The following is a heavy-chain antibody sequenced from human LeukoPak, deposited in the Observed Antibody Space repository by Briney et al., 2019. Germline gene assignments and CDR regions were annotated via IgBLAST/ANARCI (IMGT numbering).Heavy chain of an antibody. V-gene: IGHV4-4*07. Sequence: PSETLSLTCTVSGGSISSYYWSWIRQPAGKGLEWIGRTYTSGSTNYNPSLKSRVTMSVGTSKNQFSLKLSSVTAADTAVYYCAREKQSSGWYVPNYFDYWGQGTLVTVSS. D-gene: IGHD6-19*01. CDR2: TYTSGST. CDR1: GGSISSYY. J-gene: IGHJ4*02. CDR3: AREKQSSGWYVPNYFDY.